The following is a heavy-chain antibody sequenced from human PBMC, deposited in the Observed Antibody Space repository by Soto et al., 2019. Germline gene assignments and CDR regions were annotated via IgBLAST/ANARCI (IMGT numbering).Heavy chain of an antibody. D-gene: IGHD3-22*01. CDR2: ISSSSSTI. CDR1: GFTFSSYS. CDR3: ARGASGYIGGRFDY. V-gene: IGHV3-48*01. Sequence: GGSLRLSCAASGFTFSSYSMNWVRQAPGKGLEWVSYISSSSSTIYYADSVKGRFTISRDNAKNSLYLQMNSLRAEDTAVYYCARGASGYIGGRFDYWGQGTLVTVSS. J-gene: IGHJ4*02.